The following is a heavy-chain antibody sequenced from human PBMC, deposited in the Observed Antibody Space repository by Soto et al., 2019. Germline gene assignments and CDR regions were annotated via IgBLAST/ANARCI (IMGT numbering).Heavy chain of an antibody. CDR1: GGSFSGYF. J-gene: IGHJ4*02. D-gene: IGHD6-13*01. Sequence: SETLSLTCAVFGGSFSGYFWSWVRQPPGRGLDWIGAIDHSGSTNYNPSLKSRVTISVDTSKNQFSLKLSSVTAADTAVYYCARGRDFYSIDYWGQGALVTAPQ. V-gene: IGHV4-34*01. CDR2: IDHSGST. CDR3: ARGRDFYSIDY.